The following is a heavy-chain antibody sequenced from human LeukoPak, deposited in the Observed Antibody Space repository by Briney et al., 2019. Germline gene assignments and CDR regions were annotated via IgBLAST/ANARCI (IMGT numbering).Heavy chain of an antibody. Sequence: GGSLRLSCAASGFSVNTNYMTWVRQAPGKGLEWVSVLYSGGGAYYADSVKDRFTISRDYSQNTLLPQMNSLRAEDTALYYCARGKTSDDIIEDAFDIWGQGTMVAVSS. CDR2: LYSGGGA. V-gene: IGHV3-66*01. CDR3: ARGKTSDDIIEDAFDI. D-gene: IGHD3-9*01. J-gene: IGHJ3*02. CDR1: GFSVNTNY.